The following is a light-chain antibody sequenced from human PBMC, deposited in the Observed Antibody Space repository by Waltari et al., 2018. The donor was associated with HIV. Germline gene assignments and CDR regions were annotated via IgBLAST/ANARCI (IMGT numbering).Light chain of an antibody. Sequence: DIQMTQSPSSLSASVGERVTITCRTSQRIGSYLNWFQQKSGKPPKLLIHDASVLEVGVPSRFSGSGSGRDFSLIIDGLQQEDFATYYCQQTYNVPRTFGQGT. V-gene: IGKV1-39*01. CDR2: DAS. CDR1: QRIGSY. CDR3: QQTYNVPRT. J-gene: IGKJ1*01.